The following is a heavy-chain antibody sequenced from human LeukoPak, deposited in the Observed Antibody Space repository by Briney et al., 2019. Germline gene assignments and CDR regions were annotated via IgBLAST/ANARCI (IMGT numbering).Heavy chain of an antibody. CDR1: GGSFSGYY. J-gene: IGHJ6*03. Sequence: SETLSLTCAVYGGSFSGYYWSWIRQPPGKGPEWIGYIYYSGSTNYNPSLKSRVTISVDTSKNQFSLKLSSVTAADTAVYYCATQIAARPGGYYYYYYMDVWGKGTTVTVSS. V-gene: IGHV4-59*01. CDR2: IYYSGST. CDR3: ATQIAARPGGYYYYYYMDV. D-gene: IGHD6-6*01.